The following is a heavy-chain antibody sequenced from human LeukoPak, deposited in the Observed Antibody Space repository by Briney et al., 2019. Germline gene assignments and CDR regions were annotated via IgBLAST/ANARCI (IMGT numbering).Heavy chain of an antibody. CDR2: ISAAGSNI. V-gene: IGHV3-23*01. CDR1: GFTFSSYA. D-gene: IGHD7-27*01. J-gene: IGHJ3*02. CDR3: AKDRGNWGYAFDI. Sequence: WGSLTLSCAVSGFTFSSYAMSWVRLAPGEGLEWVSSISAAGSNIKYADSVQGRFTISRDRSKNTLYLHMNSLRAEDTALYFCAKDRGNWGYAFDIWGQGTMVTVSS.